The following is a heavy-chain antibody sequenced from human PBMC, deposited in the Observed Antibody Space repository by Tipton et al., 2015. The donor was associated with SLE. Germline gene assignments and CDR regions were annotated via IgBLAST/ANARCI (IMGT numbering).Heavy chain of an antibody. CDR1: GGSISSGSYY. Sequence: TLSLTCTVSGGSISSGSYYWSWIRQPAGKGLEWIWHIYTSGSTNYNPSLKSRVTMSVDTSKNQFSLNLSSVTAADPAVYYCARGGGCYYYGMDVWGQGTTVTVSS. CDR3: ARGGGCYYYGMDV. V-gene: IGHV4-61*09. J-gene: IGHJ6*02. D-gene: IGHD3-16*01. CDR2: IYTSGST.